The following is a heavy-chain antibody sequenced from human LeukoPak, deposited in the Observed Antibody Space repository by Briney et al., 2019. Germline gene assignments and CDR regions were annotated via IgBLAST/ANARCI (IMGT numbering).Heavy chain of an antibody. CDR1: GGSIDTSSYY. Sequence: SETLSLTCIVSGGSIDTSSYYWGWIRQPPGKGLEWIGSFYYSRSTEYNPSLQSRVTISVDTSQNKFSLKLSSVTAADTAVYYCAAPLGYCSSGRCRFDYWGQGILVTVSS. D-gene: IGHD2-15*01. J-gene: IGHJ4*02. CDR3: AAPLGYCSSGRCRFDY. CDR2: FYYSRST. V-gene: IGHV4-39*01.